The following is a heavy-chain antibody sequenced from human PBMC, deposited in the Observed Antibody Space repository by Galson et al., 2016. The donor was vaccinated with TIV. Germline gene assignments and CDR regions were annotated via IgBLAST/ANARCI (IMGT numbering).Heavy chain of an antibody. CDR3: ARPPGITLIGPFEV. CDR1: GYTFASHW. Sequence: QSGAEVTRPGESLKISCRGSGYTFASHWIAWVRQMPGKGLEPMGVVYPGDADTRYTPSFQGQVTISVDKSMKTAYLEWTSLKSSDTAMYYCARPPGITLIGPFEVWGQGTMVIVSS. J-gene: IGHJ3*01. D-gene: IGHD1-20*01. CDR2: VYPGDADT. V-gene: IGHV5-51*03.